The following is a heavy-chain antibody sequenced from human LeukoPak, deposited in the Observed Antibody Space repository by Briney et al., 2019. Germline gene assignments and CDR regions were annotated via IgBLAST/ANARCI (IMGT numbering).Heavy chain of an antibody. CDR1: GFTFSSYA. V-gene: IGHV3-30-3*01. Sequence: GGSLRLSCAASGFTFSSYAMHWVRQAPGKGLEWVAVISYDGSNKYYADSVKGRFTISRDNSKNTLYLQMNSLRAEDTAVYHCARDLSPYYDSSGYLIWGQGTLVTVSS. CDR2: ISYDGSNK. CDR3: ARDLSPYYDSSGYLI. J-gene: IGHJ4*02. D-gene: IGHD3-22*01.